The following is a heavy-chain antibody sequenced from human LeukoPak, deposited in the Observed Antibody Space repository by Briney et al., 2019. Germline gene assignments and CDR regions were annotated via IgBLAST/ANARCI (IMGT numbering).Heavy chain of an antibody. J-gene: IGHJ4*02. Sequence: PGGSLRLSCAASGFTFSSYGMHWVRQAPGKGLEWVSVIYSGGSTYYADSVKGRFTISRDNSKNTLYLQMNSLRAEDTAVYYCARGQRRLADYWGQGTLVTVSS. CDR2: IYSGGST. CDR1: GFTFSSYG. D-gene: IGHD5-24*01. V-gene: IGHV3-53*01. CDR3: ARGQRRLADY.